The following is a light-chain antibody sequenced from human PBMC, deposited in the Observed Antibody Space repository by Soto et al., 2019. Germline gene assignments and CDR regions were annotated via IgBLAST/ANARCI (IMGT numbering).Light chain of an antibody. Sequence: IVLTQSPGTLSLSPGERATLSCSASQGVSSSFVAWYQQTPCQPPKVLIYGASTRATGIPDRFSSSGSGTDFTLTSSGLEPEDFAVYYCQQYESSRTFGQGTKVEMK. V-gene: IGKV3-20*01. J-gene: IGKJ1*01. CDR3: QQYESSRT. CDR1: QGVSSSF. CDR2: GAS.